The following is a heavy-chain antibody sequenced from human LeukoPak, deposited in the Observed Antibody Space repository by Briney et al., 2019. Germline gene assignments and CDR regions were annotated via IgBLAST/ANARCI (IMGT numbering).Heavy chain of an antibody. V-gene: IGHV5-51*01. J-gene: IGHJ2*01. D-gene: IGHD3-22*01. CDR3: ARVPYRSEYHYDWYIDL. Sequence: KPGESLKISGKGSGYSFTTYWIDWLRQMPGKGLEWMGIIYPGDSDARYSPPFQGQVTISADKSITTAYLQFSSLKASDTAMYYCARVPYRSEYHYDWYIDLWGRGTLVTVSS. CDR2: IYPGDSDA. CDR1: GYSFTTYW.